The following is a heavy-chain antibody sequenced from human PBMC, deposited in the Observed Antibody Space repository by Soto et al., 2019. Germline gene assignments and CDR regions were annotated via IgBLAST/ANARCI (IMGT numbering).Heavy chain of an antibody. CDR3: ARGYSSGWYGY. D-gene: IGHD6-19*01. Sequence: QVQLQQWGAGLLKPSETLSLTCAVYGGSFSGYYWSWIRQPPGKGLEWIGEINHSGSTNYNPSLKSRVTISVDTSKKQFSLKLSSVTAADTSVYYCARGYSSGWYGYWGQGTLVTVSS. J-gene: IGHJ4*02. CDR2: INHSGST. CDR1: GGSFSGYY. V-gene: IGHV4-34*01.